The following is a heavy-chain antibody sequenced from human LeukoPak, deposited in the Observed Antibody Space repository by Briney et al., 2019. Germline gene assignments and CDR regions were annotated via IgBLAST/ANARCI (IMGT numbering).Heavy chain of an antibody. CDR1: GYTFTSYG. J-gene: IGHJ4*02. Sequence: ASVKVSCKASGYTFTSYGISWVRQAPGQGLEWMGWISAYNDNTNYAQKLQGRVTMTTDTSTSTAYMELRSLRSDDTAVYYCARASILWFGELYRLDYWGQGTLVTVSS. V-gene: IGHV1-18*04. CDR3: ARASILWFGELYRLDY. CDR2: ISAYNDNT. D-gene: IGHD3-10*01.